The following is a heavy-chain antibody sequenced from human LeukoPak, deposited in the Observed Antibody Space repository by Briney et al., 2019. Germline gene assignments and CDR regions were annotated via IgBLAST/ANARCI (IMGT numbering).Heavy chain of an antibody. CDR1: GDSIGSYY. Sequence: KSSETLSLTCTVSGDSIGSYYWSWIRQSAGKGLERIGRINTSGTTDYNPSLKSRVTMSVDTSKNQFSLKLNSVTAADTAVYYCARDKGTSYLSSFDYWGQGTLVTVSS. CDR2: INTSGTT. D-gene: IGHD6-6*01. CDR3: ARDKGTSYLSSFDY. V-gene: IGHV4-4*07. J-gene: IGHJ4*02.